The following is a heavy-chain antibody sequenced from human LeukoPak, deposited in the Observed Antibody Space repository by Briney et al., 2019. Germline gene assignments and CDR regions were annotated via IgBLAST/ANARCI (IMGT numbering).Heavy chain of an antibody. Sequence: GASVKVSCKAPGYTFTGYYMHWVRQAPGQGLEWMGRINPNSGGTNYAQKFQGRVTMTRDTSISTAYMELSRLRSDDTAVYYCARARRPAGYYFDYWGQGTLVTVSS. CDR3: ARARRPAGYYFDY. CDR2: INPNSGGT. CDR1: GYTFTGYY. J-gene: IGHJ4*02. V-gene: IGHV1-2*06.